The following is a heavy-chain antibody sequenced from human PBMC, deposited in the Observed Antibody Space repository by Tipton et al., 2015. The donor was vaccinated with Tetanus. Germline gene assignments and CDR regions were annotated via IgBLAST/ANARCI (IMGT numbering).Heavy chain of an antibody. Sequence: SLRLSCGVSGFTFSTTKMNWVRQAPGRGLEWVSSISSTSRYIYYAASLEGRFTISRDNAKNSLSLQMNSLRTDDTAVYYCVSGSALGNWGQGTLVTVSS. D-gene: IGHD6-25*01. V-gene: IGHV3-21*01. CDR2: ISSTSRYI. CDR3: VSGSALGN. J-gene: IGHJ4*02. CDR1: GFTFSTTK.